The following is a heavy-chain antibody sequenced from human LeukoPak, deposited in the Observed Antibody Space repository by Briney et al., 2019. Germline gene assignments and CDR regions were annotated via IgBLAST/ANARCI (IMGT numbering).Heavy chain of an antibody. CDR3: ARFPPDPVLLWFGEPCGMDV. J-gene: IGHJ6*02. CDR2: INHSGST. D-gene: IGHD3-10*01. V-gene: IGHV4-34*01. CDR1: GGSFSGYY. Sequence: SETLSLTCAVYGGSFSGYYWSWIRQPPGKGLEWIGEINHSGSTNYNPSLKSRVTISVDTSKNQFSLKLSSVTAADTAVYYCARFPPDPVLLWFGEPCGMDVWGQGTTVTVSS.